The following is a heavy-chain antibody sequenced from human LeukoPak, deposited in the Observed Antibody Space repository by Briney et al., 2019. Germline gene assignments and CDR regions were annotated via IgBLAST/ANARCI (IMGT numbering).Heavy chain of an antibody. Sequence: SETLSLTCAVYGGSFSGYYWSWIRQPPGKGLEWIGEINHSGSTNYNPSLKSRVTISVDTSKNQFSLKLSSVTAADTAVYYCARVLWFGDTQNWFDPWGQGTLVTVSS. D-gene: IGHD3-10*01. J-gene: IGHJ5*02. CDR1: GGSFSGYY. CDR2: INHSGST. CDR3: ARVLWFGDTQNWFDP. V-gene: IGHV4-34*01.